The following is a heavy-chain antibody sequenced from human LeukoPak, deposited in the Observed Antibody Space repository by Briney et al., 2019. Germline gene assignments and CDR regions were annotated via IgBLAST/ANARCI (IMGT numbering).Heavy chain of an antibody. CDR3: ARGGGRTPDY. D-gene: IGHD1-26*01. CDR2: IKQDGSDK. Sequence: GGSLRLSCAASGFTFSSYWMSWDRQVPGKGLEWVANIKQDGSDKYYVDSVKGRFTISRDNAKNSLFLQINSLRAEDTAVYYCARGGGRTPDYWGQGTLVTVSS. J-gene: IGHJ4*02. CDR1: GFTFSSYW. V-gene: IGHV3-7*01.